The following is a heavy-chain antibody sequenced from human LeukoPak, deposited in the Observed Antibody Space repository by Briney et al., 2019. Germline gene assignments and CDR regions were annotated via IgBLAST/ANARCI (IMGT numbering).Heavy chain of an antibody. D-gene: IGHD3-16*01. CDR3: ARVWRPFGVMDV. J-gene: IGHJ6*04. Sequence: SVKVSCKASGGTFSSYAISWVRQAPGQGLEWMGGIIPIFGTANYAQKFQGRVTITADKSTSTAYMELSSLRSEDTAVYYCARVWRPFGVMDVWGKGTTVTISS. CDR2: IIPIFGTA. V-gene: IGHV1-69*06. CDR1: GGTFSSYA.